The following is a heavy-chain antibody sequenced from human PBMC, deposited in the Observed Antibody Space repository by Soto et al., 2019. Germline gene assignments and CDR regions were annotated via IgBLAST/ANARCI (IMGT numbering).Heavy chain of an antibody. Sequence: PSETLSLTCTVSGGSISSYFWSWIRQPPGKGLEWIGYIYSSEYTDYNPSLKSRVTISVDTSKDQFSLQLKSVTAADTAVYYCARHRYYDILPGYRKYYFDYWGQGTLVTVSS. V-gene: IGHV4-59*08. J-gene: IGHJ4*02. CDR3: ARHRYYDILPGYRKYYFDY. D-gene: IGHD3-9*01. CDR2: IYSSEYT. CDR1: GGSISSYF.